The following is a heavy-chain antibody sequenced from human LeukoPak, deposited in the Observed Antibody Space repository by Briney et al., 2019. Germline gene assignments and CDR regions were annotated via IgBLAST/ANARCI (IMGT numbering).Heavy chain of an antibody. CDR2: INHSGST. V-gene: IGHV4-34*01. CDR3: ASTSYYDFWSGYDY. D-gene: IGHD3-3*01. CDR1: GGSFSGYY. Sequence: SETLSLTCAVYGGSFSGYYWSWIGQPPGKGLEWIGEINHSGSTNYNPSLKSRVTISVDTSKNQFSLKLSSVTAADTAVYYCASTSYYDFWSGYDYWGQGTLVTVSS. J-gene: IGHJ4*02.